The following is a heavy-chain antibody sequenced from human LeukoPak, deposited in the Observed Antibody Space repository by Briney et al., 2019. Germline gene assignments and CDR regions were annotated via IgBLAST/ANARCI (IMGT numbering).Heavy chain of an antibody. Sequence: GASVKVSCKASGFTFTSSAVQWVRQARGQRLEWMGGIIPIFGTANYAQKFQGRVTITADESTSTAYMELSSLRSEDTAVYYCANGQPGLNWGQGTLVTVSS. V-gene: IGHV1-69*13. CDR1: GFTFTSSA. J-gene: IGHJ4*02. CDR3: ANGQPGLN. CDR2: IIPIFGTA. D-gene: IGHD3-10*01.